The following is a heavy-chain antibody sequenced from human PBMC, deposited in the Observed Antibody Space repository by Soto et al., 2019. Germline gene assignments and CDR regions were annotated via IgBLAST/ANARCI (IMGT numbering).Heavy chain of an antibody. CDR3: ARFGYSYGYYYGMDV. D-gene: IGHD5-18*01. Sequence: SLRLSCAASGFTFSSYAMHWVRQAPGKGLEWVAVISYDGSNKYYADSVKGRFTISRDNSKNTLYLQMNSLRAEDTAVYYCARFGYSYGYYYGMDVWGQGTTVTVSS. J-gene: IGHJ6*02. CDR2: ISYDGSNK. V-gene: IGHV3-30-3*01. CDR1: GFTFSSYA.